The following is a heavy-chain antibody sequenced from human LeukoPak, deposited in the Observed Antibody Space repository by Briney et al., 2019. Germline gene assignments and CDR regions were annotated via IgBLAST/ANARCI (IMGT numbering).Heavy chain of an antibody. CDR2: IYYSGST. Sequence: LRLSCAASGFTVSSNYMSWVRQFPGKGLEWIGYIYYSGSTHYNPSLKSRVTISVDTSKNQFSLKLTSVTAADTAVYYCARLGYSGYDYRNNWFDPWGQGTLVTVSS. CDR3: ARLGYSGYDYRNNWFDP. J-gene: IGHJ5*02. D-gene: IGHD5-12*01. CDR1: GFTVSSNY. V-gene: IGHV4-31*02.